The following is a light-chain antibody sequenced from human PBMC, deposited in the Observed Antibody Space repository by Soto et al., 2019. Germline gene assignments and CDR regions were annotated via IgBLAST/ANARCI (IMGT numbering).Light chain of an antibody. CDR2: AAS. CDR3: QQYDGLPFT. Sequence: DIQMTQSPSSLSASVGDRVTITCQASQDISNSLNWYQQKPGKAPKPLIFAASNLETGVPSRFSGSGSGTDFTVTISSLQPEDCATYFCQQYDGLPFTFGPGTTVDIK. CDR1: QDISNS. J-gene: IGKJ3*01. V-gene: IGKV1-33*01.